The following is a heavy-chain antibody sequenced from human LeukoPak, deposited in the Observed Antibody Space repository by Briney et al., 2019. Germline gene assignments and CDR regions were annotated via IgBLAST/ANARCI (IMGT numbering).Heavy chain of an antibody. V-gene: IGHV3-48*03. J-gene: IGHJ4*02. CDR3: ARGPPIIAAAGTLDY. Sequence: GGSLRLSCAASGFTFSSYEMNWVRQAPGKGLEWVSYISSSGSTIYYADSVKGRFTISRDNPKNSLYLQMNSLRAEDTAVYYCARGPPIIAAAGTLDYWGQGTLVTVSS. CDR2: ISSSGSTI. D-gene: IGHD6-13*01. CDR1: GFTFSSYE.